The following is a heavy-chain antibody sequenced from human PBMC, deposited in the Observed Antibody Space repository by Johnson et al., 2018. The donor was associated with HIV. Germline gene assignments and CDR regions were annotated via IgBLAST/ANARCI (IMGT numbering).Heavy chain of an antibody. J-gene: IGHJ3*02. CDR3: ARVGGSWMLDAFDI. CDR1: GFTFSDYY. Sequence: QVQLVESGGGLVKPGGSLRLSCVASGFTFSDYYMTWVRQAPGKGLEWVSYISSSGSTIYSADSVKGRFTISRDNAKNSLYLQMNSLRAEDTAVYYCARVGGSWMLDAFDIWGQGTVVTVSS. D-gene: IGHD3-10*01. CDR2: ISSSGSTI. V-gene: IGHV3-11*04.